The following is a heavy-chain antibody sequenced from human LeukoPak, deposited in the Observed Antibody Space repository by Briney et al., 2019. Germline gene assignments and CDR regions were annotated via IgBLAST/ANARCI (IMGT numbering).Heavy chain of an antibody. CDR2: IPGSGGSA. CDR1: VVTSCANA. D-gene: IGHD4-17*01. CDR3: ARDANGEYIGAFDM. V-gene: IGHV3-23*01. J-gene: IGHJ3*02. Sequence: PVGSLRHSCTASVVTSCANAMMGVRAAPGRGPERVSAIPGSGGSAFYADSVKGRFTISRVNSKYTLFSQMNSLKAEETAVYYCARDANGEYIGAFDMGGQGTMVTVSS.